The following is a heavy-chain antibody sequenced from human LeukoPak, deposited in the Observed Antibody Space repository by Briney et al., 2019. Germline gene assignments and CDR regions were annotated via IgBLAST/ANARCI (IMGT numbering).Heavy chain of an antibody. D-gene: IGHD6-6*01. J-gene: IGHJ6*03. Sequence: GASVTVSCKASGYTFTSYYMHWVRQAPGQGLEWMGIINPSGGSTSYAQKFQGRVTMTRDTSTSTVYMELSSLRSEDTAVYYCAREGRIAARLYYYYYMDVWGKGTTVTVSS. CDR2: INPSGGST. V-gene: IGHV1-46*01. CDR3: AREGRIAARLYYYYYMDV. CDR1: GYTFTSYY.